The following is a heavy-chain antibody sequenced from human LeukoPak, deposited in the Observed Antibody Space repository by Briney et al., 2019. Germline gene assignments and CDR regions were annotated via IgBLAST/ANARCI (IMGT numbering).Heavy chain of an antibody. J-gene: IGHJ4*02. CDR1: GFTVSNYG. CDR2: IWYDGSNK. Sequence: PGRSLRLSCAASGFTVSNYGIYWVRQAPGKGLEWVAVIWYDGSNKYFADSVKGRFTISRDNSKNTLYLQMNSLRAEDTAVYYCATVRAAGRSSWYLDYWGQGTLVTVSS. V-gene: IGHV3-33*01. CDR3: ATVRAAGRSSWYLDY. D-gene: IGHD2-2*01.